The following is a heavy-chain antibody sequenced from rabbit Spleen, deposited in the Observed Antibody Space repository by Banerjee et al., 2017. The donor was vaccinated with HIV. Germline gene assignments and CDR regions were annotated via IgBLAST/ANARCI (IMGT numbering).Heavy chain of an antibody. CDR3: ARDGNSGGVEFDL. CDR1: GLSFSTGYW. CDR2: ISTSSGST. D-gene: IGHD1-1*01. J-gene: IGHJ4*01. Sequence: QSLEESGGDLVKPGASLTLTCTASGLSFSTGYWIYWVRQAPGKGLELIACISTSSGSTYYASWAKGRFTISKTSSTTVSLQMTSLTAADTATYFCARDGNSGGVEFDLWGQGTLVTVS. V-gene: IGHV1S40*01.